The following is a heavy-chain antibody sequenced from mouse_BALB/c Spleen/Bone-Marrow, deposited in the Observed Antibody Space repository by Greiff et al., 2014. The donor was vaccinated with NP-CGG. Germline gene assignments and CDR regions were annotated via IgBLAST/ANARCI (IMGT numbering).Heavy chain of an antibody. CDR2: IDPANGNT. V-gene: IGHV14-3*02. Sequence: VQLKESGAELVKPGASVKLSCAASGLNIKDTYMHWVKQRPEQGLEWIGGIDPANGNTKYDPKFQGKATITADTSSTTAYLQLSSLTSDDTAVYYCAMYYYGSSLFAYWGQGTLVTVSA. J-gene: IGHJ3*01. CDR3: AMYYYGSSLFAY. CDR1: GLNIKDTY. D-gene: IGHD1-1*01.